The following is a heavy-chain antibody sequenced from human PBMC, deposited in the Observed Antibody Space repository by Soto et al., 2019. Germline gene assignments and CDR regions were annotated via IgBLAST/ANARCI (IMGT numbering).Heavy chain of an antibody. Sequence: QVQLEQSGAEVKKPGSSVKVSCKASGGTFSNSAISWVRQAPXXXLEWMGGIMPIFRTPDYAQKFQGRVTITADEXXXXXXXXXXXXXXXXXXXXXXXXXXXXXXXXXXXXXXXXVXGQGTTVTVSS. CDR2: IMPIFRTP. CDR3: XXXXXXXXXXXXXXXXXXV. J-gene: IGHJ6*02. V-gene: IGHV1-69*12. CDR1: GGTFSNSA.